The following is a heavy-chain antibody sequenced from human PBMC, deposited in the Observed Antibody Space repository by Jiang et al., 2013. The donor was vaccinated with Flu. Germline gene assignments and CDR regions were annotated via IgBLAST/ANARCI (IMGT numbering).Heavy chain of an antibody. J-gene: IGHJ4*02. Sequence: LLKPSETLSLICTVSGYSISSGYYWGWVRQPPGKGLEWIGSISHTGTTYYNPPLQTRLTISLDTSKNQFSLMLTSVTAADTAVYYCATTTGNWGQGTLVTVSS. V-gene: IGHV4-38-2*02. D-gene: IGHD3-10*01. CDR1: GYSISSGYY. CDR3: ATTTGN. CDR2: ISHTGTT.